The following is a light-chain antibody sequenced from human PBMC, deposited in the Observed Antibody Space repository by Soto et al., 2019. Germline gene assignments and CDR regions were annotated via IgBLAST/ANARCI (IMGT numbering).Light chain of an antibody. CDR3: QSYDSSLSVV. CDR2: GNS. CDR1: SSNIGAGYD. V-gene: IGLV1-40*01. J-gene: IGLJ2*01. Sequence: QSVLTQPPSVSGAPGQRVTISCTGRSSNIGAGYDVHWYQQLPGTAPKLLIYGNSNRPSGVPDRFSAAKSGTSVSLAITGLQADDEADYYCQSYDSSLSVVFGGGTKLTVL.